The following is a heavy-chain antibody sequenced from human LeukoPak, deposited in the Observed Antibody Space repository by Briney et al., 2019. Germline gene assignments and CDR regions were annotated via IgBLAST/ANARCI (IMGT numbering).Heavy chain of an antibody. V-gene: IGHV3-23*01. J-gene: IGHJ4*02. D-gene: IGHD2-15*01. CDR3: ASKDIVVVVAVNFDY. Sequence: GGSLRLSCAASGFTFSSYAMSWVRQAPGKGLEWVSAISGSGGSTYYADSVKGRFTISRDNSKNTLYLQMSSLRAEDTAVYYCASKDIVVVVAVNFDYWGQGTLVTVSS. CDR2: ISGSGGST. CDR1: GFTFSSYA.